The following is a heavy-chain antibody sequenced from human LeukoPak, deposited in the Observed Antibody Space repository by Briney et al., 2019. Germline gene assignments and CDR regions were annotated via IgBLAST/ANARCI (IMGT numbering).Heavy chain of an antibody. V-gene: IGHV3-21*04. Sequence: GGSLRLSCAASGFTFSSYSMNWVRQAPGKGLEWVSSISSSSSYIYYADSVKGRFTISRDNAKNSLYLQMNSLRAEDMALYYCAKAGAHDAFDIWGQGTMVTVSS. D-gene: IGHD1-14*01. CDR2: ISSSSSYI. CDR1: GFTFSSYS. CDR3: AKAGAHDAFDI. J-gene: IGHJ3*02.